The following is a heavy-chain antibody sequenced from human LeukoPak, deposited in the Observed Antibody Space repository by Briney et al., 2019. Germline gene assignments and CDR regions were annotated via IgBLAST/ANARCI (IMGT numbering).Heavy chain of an antibody. V-gene: IGHV3-23*01. Sequence: GGSLRLSCAASGFTFSSYAMSWVRQAPGKGLEWVSAISGSGGSTYYADSVKGRFTISRDNSKNTLYLQMNSLRAEDTAVYYCAKLGTYSSSWYYFDYWGQGTLVTVSS. J-gene: IGHJ4*02. CDR1: GFTFSSYA. CDR2: ISGSGGST. D-gene: IGHD6-13*01. CDR3: AKLGTYSSSWYYFDY.